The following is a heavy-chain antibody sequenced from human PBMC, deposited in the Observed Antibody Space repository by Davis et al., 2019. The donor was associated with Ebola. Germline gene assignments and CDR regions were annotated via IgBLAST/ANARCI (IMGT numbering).Heavy chain of an antibody. CDR1: GFTFSNYD. D-gene: IGHD3-10*01. Sequence: GESLKISCAASGFTFSNYDMGWVRQVPGKGLEWVSGVSGSAGSTYYADSVKGRFTISRDNSKNTLYLQMNSLRAEDTAVYYCARDRDRLLWFGETPGYGMDVWGQGTTVTVSS. CDR2: VSGSAGST. CDR3: ARDRDRLLWFGETPGYGMDV. J-gene: IGHJ6*02. V-gene: IGHV3-23*01.